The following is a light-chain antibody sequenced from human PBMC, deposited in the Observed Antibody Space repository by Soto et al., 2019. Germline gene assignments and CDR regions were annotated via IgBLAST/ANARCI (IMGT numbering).Light chain of an antibody. Sequence: SYELTQPPSVSVAPGKTAKITCGGNNIGSKSVHWYQQKPGQDPVLIIYHNGDRPSGIPERFSGSNSGNTATLTISRVEAGDEADYYWQVWDSTTEHPVFATGTKLTVL. CDR3: QVWDSTTEHPV. CDR1: NIGSKS. J-gene: IGLJ1*01. V-gene: IGLV3-21*04. CDR2: HNG.